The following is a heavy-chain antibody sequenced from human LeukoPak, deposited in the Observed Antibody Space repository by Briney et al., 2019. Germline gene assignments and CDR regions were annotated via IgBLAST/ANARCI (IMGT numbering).Heavy chain of an antibody. V-gene: IGHV4-59*01. CDR1: GGSLSSYY. J-gene: IGHJ4*02. Sequence: PSETLSLTCTVSGGSLSSYYWSWIRQPPGKGLEWIGYIYYSGSTNYNPSLKSRVTISVDTSKNQFSLKLSSVTAADTAVYYCARGEKGYYYDSSGLGFDYWGQGTLVTVSS. CDR2: IYYSGST. D-gene: IGHD3-22*01. CDR3: ARGEKGYYYDSSGLGFDY.